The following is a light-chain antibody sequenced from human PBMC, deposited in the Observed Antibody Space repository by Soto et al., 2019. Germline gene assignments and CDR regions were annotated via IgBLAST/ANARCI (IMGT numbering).Light chain of an antibody. Sequence: DIQMTQSPSFLSASVGDRVTITCRASQGISSYLAWYQQKPGKAPKLLIYAASTLQSGVPSRFSGSGSGTEFTLTISSLQPDDFATYYCQQYESYSTFGQGTKVDIK. J-gene: IGKJ1*01. CDR3: QQYESYST. CDR1: QGISSY. V-gene: IGKV1-9*01. CDR2: AAS.